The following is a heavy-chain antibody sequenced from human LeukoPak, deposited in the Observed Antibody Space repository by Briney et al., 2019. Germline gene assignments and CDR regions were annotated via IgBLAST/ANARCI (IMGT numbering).Heavy chain of an antibody. D-gene: IGHD6-19*01. J-gene: IGHJ4*02. CDR1: GYSFTSYW. CDR2: IYPGDSDT. CDR3: SGLLPSSGWYLVDY. V-gene: IGHV5-51*01. Sequence: GESLKISCKGSGYSFTSYWIGWLRPMPGKGLEWMGIIYPGDSDTRYSPSFQGQVTISADKSISTAYLQWSSLKASDTAMYYCSGLLPSSGWYLVDYWGQGTLVTVSS.